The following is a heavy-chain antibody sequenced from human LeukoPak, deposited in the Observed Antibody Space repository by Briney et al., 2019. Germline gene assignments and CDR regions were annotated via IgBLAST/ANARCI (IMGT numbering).Heavy chain of an antibody. D-gene: IGHD3-16*02. J-gene: IGHJ4*02. Sequence: ASVKVSCKASGYTFTGYYMHWVRQAPGQGLEWMGWINPNSGGTNYAQKFQSRVTMTRDTSISTAYMELSRLRSDDTAVYYCARGTMITFGGVIAAFFDYWGQGTLVTVSS. CDR3: ARGTMITFGGVIAAFFDY. CDR1: GYTFTGYY. CDR2: INPNSGGT. V-gene: IGHV1-2*02.